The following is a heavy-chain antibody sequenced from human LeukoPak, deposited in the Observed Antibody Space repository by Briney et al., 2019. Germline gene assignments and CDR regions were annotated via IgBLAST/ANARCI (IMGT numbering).Heavy chain of an antibody. CDR2: MNPNSGNT. CDR1: GYTFTSYD. V-gene: IGHV1-8*01. CDR3: ARVERQYPERYSSSWYTLFDY. Sequence: ASVKVSCKASGYTFTSYDINWVRQATGQGLEWMGWMNPNSGNTGYAQKFQGRVTMTRNTSISTAYMELSSLRSEDTAVYYCARVERQYPERYSSSWYTLFDYWGQGTLVTVSS. D-gene: IGHD6-13*01. J-gene: IGHJ4*02.